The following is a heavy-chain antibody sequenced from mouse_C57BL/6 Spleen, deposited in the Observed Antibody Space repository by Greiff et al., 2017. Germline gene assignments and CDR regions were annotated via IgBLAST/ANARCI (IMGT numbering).Heavy chain of an antibody. Sequence: DVKLQESGPGLVKPSQSLSLTCSVTGYSITSGYYWNWIRQFPGNKLEWMGYISYDGSNNYNPSLKNRISITRDTSKNQFFLKLNSVTTEDTATYYCARDRGGNYGMDYWGQGTSVTVSS. CDR3: ARDRGGNYGMDY. D-gene: IGHD1-1*02. J-gene: IGHJ4*01. V-gene: IGHV3-6*01. CDR1: GYSITSGYY. CDR2: ISYDGSN.